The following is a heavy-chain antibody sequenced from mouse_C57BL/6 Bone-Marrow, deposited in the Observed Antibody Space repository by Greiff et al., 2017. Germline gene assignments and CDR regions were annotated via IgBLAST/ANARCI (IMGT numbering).Heavy chain of an antibody. J-gene: IGHJ2*01. CDR2: INPGSGGT. D-gene: IGHD2-4*01. CDR1: GYAFTNYL. Sequence: VQGVESGAELVRPGTSVKVSCKASGYAFTNYLIEWVKQRPGQGLEWIGVINPGSGGTNYNEKFQGKATLTADKSSSTAYLQLSSLTSEDSAVYFCARLIYYDYDYFDYWGQGTTLTVSS. CDR3: ARLIYYDYDYFDY. V-gene: IGHV1-54*01.